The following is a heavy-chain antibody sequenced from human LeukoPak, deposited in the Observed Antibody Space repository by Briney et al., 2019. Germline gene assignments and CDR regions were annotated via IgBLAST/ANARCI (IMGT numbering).Heavy chain of an antibody. Sequence: GGSLRLSCAASGFTFSSYSMNWVRQAPGKGLEWVSSISSSSSHIYYADSVKGRFTISRDNAKNSLYLQMNSLRAEDTAVYYCARDLNDYVWGSYSAGAFDIWGQGTMVTVSS. J-gene: IGHJ3*02. D-gene: IGHD3-16*01. V-gene: IGHV3-21*01. CDR2: ISSSSSHI. CDR1: GFTFSSYS. CDR3: ARDLNDYVWGSYSAGAFDI.